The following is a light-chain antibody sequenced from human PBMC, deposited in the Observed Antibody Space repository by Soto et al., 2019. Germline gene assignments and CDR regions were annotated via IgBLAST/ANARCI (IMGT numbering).Light chain of an antibody. CDR2: EVS. CDR1: SSDVGRYNY. Sequence: QSALTQPASVSGSPGQSITISCTGTSSDVGRYNYVSWFQQHPSKAPKLMIFEVSTRPSGVSNRFSGSKSGNTASLTISGLQIDDEADYYCCSYTSSTSAVFGGGTKLTVL. V-gene: IGLV2-14*01. CDR3: CSYTSSTSAV. J-gene: IGLJ2*01.